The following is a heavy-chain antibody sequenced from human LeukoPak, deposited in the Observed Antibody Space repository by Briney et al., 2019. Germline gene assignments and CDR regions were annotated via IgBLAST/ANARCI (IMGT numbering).Heavy chain of an antibody. CDR3: ARARSAHHDYGDYVDY. Sequence: ASVKASCTSSGYTFTSYGISWVRQAPGQGLEWMGWISAYNGNTNYAQKLQGRVTMTTDTSTSTAYMELRSLRSDDTAVCYCARARSAHHDYGDYVDYWGQGTLVTVSS. D-gene: IGHD4-17*01. V-gene: IGHV1-18*01. CDR1: GYTFTSYG. CDR2: ISAYNGNT. J-gene: IGHJ4*02.